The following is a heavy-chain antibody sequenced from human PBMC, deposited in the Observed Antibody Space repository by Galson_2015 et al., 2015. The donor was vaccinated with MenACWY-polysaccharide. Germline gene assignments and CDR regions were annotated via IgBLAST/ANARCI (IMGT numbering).Heavy chain of an antibody. CDR3: ATAPSLHVGQH. D-gene: IGHD5-24*01. Sequence: SLRLSCAASGFTFSTYWMTWARQAPGKGLEWVANIKQDGSEKYYVDSVKGRFTISRDNAENSLYLQMNSLRAEDTALYYCATAPSLHVGQHWGQGTLVIVSS. V-gene: IGHV3-7*01. CDR2: IKQDGSEK. J-gene: IGHJ1*01. CDR1: GFTFSTYW.